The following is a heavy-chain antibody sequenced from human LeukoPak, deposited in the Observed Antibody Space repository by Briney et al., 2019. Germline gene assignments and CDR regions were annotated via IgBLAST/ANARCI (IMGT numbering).Heavy chain of an antibody. Sequence: PGGSLRLSCAASGFTFSTYAVNWVRQAPGKGLEWVSAITGSGGATYYADSVKGRFTISRDNSKNTLYLQMSSLRAEDTAVYYCANSVTATHFPDFWSGYYTDFDYWGQGTLVTVSS. CDR1: GFTFSTYA. D-gene: IGHD3-3*01. J-gene: IGHJ4*02. V-gene: IGHV3-23*01. CDR2: ITGSGGAT. CDR3: ANSVTATHFPDFWSGYYTDFDY.